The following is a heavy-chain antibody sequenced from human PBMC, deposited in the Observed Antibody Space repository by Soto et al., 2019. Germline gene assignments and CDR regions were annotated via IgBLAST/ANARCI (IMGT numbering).Heavy chain of an antibody. CDR1: GYTFTGYY. Sequence: HVQLVQSGAEVKKPGASVKVSCKASGYTFTGYYMHWVRQAPGQGLEWMGWINPNSGGTNYAQKFQGWVTMTRDTSISTAYMELSRLRSDDTAVYYCAILGGERGYCSGGSCPFDYWGQGTLVTVSS. D-gene: IGHD2-15*01. CDR3: AILGGERGYCSGGSCPFDY. J-gene: IGHJ4*02. CDR2: INPNSGGT. V-gene: IGHV1-2*04.